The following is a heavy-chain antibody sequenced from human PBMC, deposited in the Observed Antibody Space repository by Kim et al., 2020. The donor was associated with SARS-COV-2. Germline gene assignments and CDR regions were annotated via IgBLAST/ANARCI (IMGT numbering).Heavy chain of an antibody. J-gene: IGHJ4*02. CDR2: ANSYAN. Sequence: ANSYANAYAASVKGRFTISRDDSKNTAYLQMNSLKTEDTAVYFCASFRYGTGGQGTLVTVSS. V-gene: IGHV3-73*01. D-gene: IGHD4-17*01. CDR3: ASFRYGT.